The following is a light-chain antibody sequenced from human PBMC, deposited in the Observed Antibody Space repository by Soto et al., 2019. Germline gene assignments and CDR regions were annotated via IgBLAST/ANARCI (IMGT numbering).Light chain of an antibody. V-gene: IGKV1D-13*01. CDR2: DAS. J-gene: IGKJ5*01. Sequence: AIQLTPSPSSLSASVGDRVTIACRSSQGISSALAWYQQKPGKAPRFLIYDASSLQSGVPSRFSGSGSGTDFTLTISSLQPEDFATYYCQQFNNYPITFGQGTRLEIK. CDR1: QGISSA. CDR3: QQFNNYPIT.